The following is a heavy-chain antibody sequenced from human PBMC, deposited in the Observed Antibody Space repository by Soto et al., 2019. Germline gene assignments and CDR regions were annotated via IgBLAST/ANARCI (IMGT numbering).Heavy chain of an antibody. CDR3: ARDYYDSSDYTTNWFDP. J-gene: IGHJ5*02. D-gene: IGHD3-22*01. CDR1: GYTFASYA. Sequence: GASLKVSCKASGYTFASYAISWMRQAPGQGLEWMGWISAYNGNTNYAQKLQGRVTMTTDTSTSTAYMELRSLRSDDTAVYYCARDYYDSSDYTTNWFDPWGQGTLVTVSS. V-gene: IGHV1-18*01. CDR2: ISAYNGNT.